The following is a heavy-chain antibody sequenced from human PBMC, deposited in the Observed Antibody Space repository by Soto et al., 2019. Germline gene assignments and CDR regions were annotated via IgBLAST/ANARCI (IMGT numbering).Heavy chain of an antibody. Sequence: GGSLRLSCAASGFTFSSYAMSWVRQAPGKGLEWVSAISGSGGSTYYADSVKGRFTISRDNSKNTLYLQMNSLRDEDMAVNYWANAKRARTSYFDSSGYQDCYFDLWGRGTLVTVSS. J-gene: IGHJ2*01. CDR2: ISGSGGST. CDR3: ANAKRARTSYFDSSGYQDCYFDL. D-gene: IGHD3-22*01. CDR1: GFTFSSYA. V-gene: IGHV3-23*01.